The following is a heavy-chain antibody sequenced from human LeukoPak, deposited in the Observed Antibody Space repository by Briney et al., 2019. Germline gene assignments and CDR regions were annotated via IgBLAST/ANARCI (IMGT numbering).Heavy chain of an antibody. Sequence: SETLSLTCTVSGGSISSYYWNWIRQPPGKGLEWIGYIYYSGSTNYNPSLKSRVTISVDTSKNQFSLKLSSVTAADTAVYYCARHMEVRGVIIDAFDIWGQGTMVTVSS. CDR2: IYYSGST. CDR1: GGSISSYY. CDR3: ARHMEVRGVIIDAFDI. V-gene: IGHV4-59*08. D-gene: IGHD3-10*01. J-gene: IGHJ3*02.